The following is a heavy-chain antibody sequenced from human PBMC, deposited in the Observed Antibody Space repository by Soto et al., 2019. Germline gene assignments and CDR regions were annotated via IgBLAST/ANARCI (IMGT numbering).Heavy chain of an antibody. CDR2: ISGSGGST. CDR3: AKGVYVPNDAFDI. Sequence: EVQLLESGGGLVQPGGSLRLSCAASGFTFSSYAMSWVRQAPGKGLEWVSAISGSGGSTYYADSAKGRFTISRDNSKNTLYLQMNSLRAEDTAVYYCAKGVYVPNDAFDIWGQGTMVTVSS. V-gene: IGHV3-23*01. D-gene: IGHD3-10*02. CDR1: GFTFSSYA. J-gene: IGHJ3*02.